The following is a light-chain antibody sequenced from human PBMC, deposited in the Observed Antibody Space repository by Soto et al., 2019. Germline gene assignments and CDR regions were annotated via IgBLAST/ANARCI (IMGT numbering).Light chain of an antibody. V-gene: IGKV3-20*01. CDR3: QQYGSSGT. Sequence: DIVLTQSPGTLSLSPGERATLSCRASQSVNSNYLAWYQQKPGQAPRLLIHGASSRATGIPDRFSGSGSGTDFTLTISRLEPEDFVMYYCQQYGSSGTFGQGTKVEIK. CDR2: GAS. J-gene: IGKJ1*01. CDR1: QSVNSNY.